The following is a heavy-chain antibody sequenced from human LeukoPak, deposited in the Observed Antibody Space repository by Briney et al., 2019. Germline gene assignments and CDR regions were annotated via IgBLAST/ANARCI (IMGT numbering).Heavy chain of an antibody. Sequence: MSSETLSLTCAVSGGSILTTNWWRWVRQPPGKGLEWIGEVHLSGASNYNPSLRIRVNMSLDKSNNQLCLELTSVTAAETAIYYCTRESGAFSPFGFWGQGTLVTVSS. CDR3: TRESGAFSPFGF. D-gene: IGHD1-26*01. V-gene: IGHV4-4*02. J-gene: IGHJ4*02. CDR2: VHLSGAS. CDR1: GGSILTTNW.